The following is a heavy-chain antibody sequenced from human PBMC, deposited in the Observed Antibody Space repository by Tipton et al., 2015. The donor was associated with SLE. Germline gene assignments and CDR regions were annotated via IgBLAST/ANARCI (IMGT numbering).Heavy chain of an antibody. Sequence: RSLRLSCAASGFTFGDFAMHWVRQAPGKGLEWVAATWYDGSKKFYADSVKGRFTISRDNSKNTLYVQMNSLRAEDTAVYYCARDLVGPTGYGMDVWGQGTTVTVSS. CDR1: GFTFGDFA. D-gene: IGHD1-26*01. CDR3: ARDLVGPTGYGMDV. V-gene: IGHV3-33*01. J-gene: IGHJ6*02. CDR2: TWYDGSKK.